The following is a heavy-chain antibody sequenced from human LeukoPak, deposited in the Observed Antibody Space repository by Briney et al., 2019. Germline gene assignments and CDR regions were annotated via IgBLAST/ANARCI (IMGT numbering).Heavy chain of an antibody. J-gene: IGHJ3*02. Sequence: GGSLRLSCAASGFTFSNNWLGGFGQAPGKGLSWVANIKQDGSEKSYVDSVKGRFTISRDNAKNSLFLQMNSLREEDAAVYYCAREGNRLAFDIWGQGTMVTVSS. CDR2: IKQDGSEK. CDR1: GFTFSNNW. CDR3: AREGNRLAFDI. D-gene: IGHD1-14*01. V-gene: IGHV3-7*01.